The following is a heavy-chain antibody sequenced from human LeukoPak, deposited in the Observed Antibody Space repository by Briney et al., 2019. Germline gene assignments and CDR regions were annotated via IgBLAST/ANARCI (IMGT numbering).Heavy chain of an antibody. V-gene: IGHV4-30-4*01. D-gene: IGHD3-10*01. J-gene: IGHJ5*02. CDR1: GGSISSDNYQ. CDR2: INYSGST. Sequence: KPSETLSLTCTVSGGSISSDNYQWNWIRQPPGKGLEWIGYINYSGSTYYNPSLKSRVTISVDTSKNHFSLRLSSVTAADTAVYYCARYGSGSTWFDPWGQGTLVTVSS. CDR3: ARYGSGSTWFDP.